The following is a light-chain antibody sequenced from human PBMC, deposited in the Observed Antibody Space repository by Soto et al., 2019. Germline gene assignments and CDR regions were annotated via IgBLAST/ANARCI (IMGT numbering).Light chain of an antibody. CDR1: SSDVGLYDY. CDR3: SSYTSDSSYV. CDR2: AGS. J-gene: IGLJ1*01. V-gene: IGLV2-14*01. Sequence: QSVLAQPASVSGSPGQSITISCTVTSSDVGLYDYVSWYQQHPGKAPQLMIYAGSNRPSGVSNRFSASKSGNTASLFISGLQAEDEADYYCSSYTSDSSYVFGSGTKVTLL.